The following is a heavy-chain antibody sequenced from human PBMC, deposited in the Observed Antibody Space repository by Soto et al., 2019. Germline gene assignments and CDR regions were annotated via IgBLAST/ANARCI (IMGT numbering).Heavy chain of an antibody. CDR3: ARDIRYDSGSDSWRHFDF. CDR2: IKQDGSEK. CDR1: GFTFSSYW. V-gene: IGHV3-7*01. D-gene: IGHD3-10*01. Sequence: EVQLVESGGGWVQPGGSLRLSCAASGFTFSSYWMSWVRQAPGKGLERVANIKQDGSEKYYVDSGKGRFTISTDNAKNALYLQLNRLRAEETAVYYCARDIRYDSGSDSWRHFDFWGQGTLVTVPS. J-gene: IGHJ4*02.